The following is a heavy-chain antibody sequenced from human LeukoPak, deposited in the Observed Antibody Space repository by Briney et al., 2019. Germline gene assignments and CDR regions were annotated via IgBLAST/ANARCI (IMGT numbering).Heavy chain of an antibody. J-gene: IGHJ4*02. CDR3: ARLGSCGSSSCYFDY. CDR2: INPNSGGT. CDR1: GYTFTGYY. V-gene: IGHV1-2*02. D-gene: IGHD2-2*01. Sequence: GASVKVSCKASGYTFTGYYIHWVRQAPGQGLEWMGWINPNSGGTNNAQKFRGRITMTRDTSISTAYMELSRVRSDDTAVYYCARLGSCGSSSCYFDYWGQGTLVTVSS.